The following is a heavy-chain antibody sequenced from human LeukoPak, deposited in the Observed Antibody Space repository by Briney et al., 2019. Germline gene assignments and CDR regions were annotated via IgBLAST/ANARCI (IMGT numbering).Heavy chain of an antibody. Sequence: QPGGSLRLSCAASGFTFSSYAMYWVRQAPGRGMEWVAFIRYDGSNTYYADSVKGRFTISRDTSKNTLYLQMNSLRAEDTALYYCAKDVRAYSSGYYPAGYSDYWGQGTLVTVSS. J-gene: IGHJ4*02. CDR2: IRYDGSNT. CDR1: GFTFSSYA. D-gene: IGHD5-18*01. V-gene: IGHV3-30*02. CDR3: AKDVRAYSSGYYPAGYSDY.